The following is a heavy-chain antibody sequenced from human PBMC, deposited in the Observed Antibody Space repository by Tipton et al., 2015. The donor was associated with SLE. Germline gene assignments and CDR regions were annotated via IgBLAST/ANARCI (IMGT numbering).Heavy chain of an antibody. V-gene: IGHV3-66*02. J-gene: IGHJ3*02. CDR1: GFTVSSNY. D-gene: IGHD2-2*01. CDR3: ARDRYCSTTNCFYDAFDI. CDR2: IYRGGST. Sequence: LRLSCAASGFTVSSNYISWVRQAPGKGLEWVSVIYRGGSTYYADSVKGRFTISRDNSKNTVYLQMNSLRTEDTAVYYCARDRYCSTTNCFYDAFDIWGQGTMVTVSS.